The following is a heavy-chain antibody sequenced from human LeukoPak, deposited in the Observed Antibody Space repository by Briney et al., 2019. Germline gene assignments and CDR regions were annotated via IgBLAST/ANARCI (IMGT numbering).Heavy chain of an antibody. CDR1: GGSISSYY. D-gene: IGHD5-18*01. Sequence: SETLSLTCTVSGGSISSYYWSWIRQPPGKGLEWIGYIYYSGSTNYNPSLKSRVTISVDTSKNQFSLKLSSVTAADTAVYYCARGAMVTAPDWFDPWGQGTLVTVSS. V-gene: IGHV4-59*01. J-gene: IGHJ5*02. CDR3: ARGAMVTAPDWFDP. CDR2: IYYSGST.